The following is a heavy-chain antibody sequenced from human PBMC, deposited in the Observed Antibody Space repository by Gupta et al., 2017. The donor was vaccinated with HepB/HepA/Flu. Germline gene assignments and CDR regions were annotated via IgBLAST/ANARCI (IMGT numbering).Heavy chain of an antibody. CDR1: GFTFGDYA. V-gene: IGHV3-49*04. D-gene: IGHD3-22*01. CDR3: TRDIPDGSGYYSLGFDY. Sequence: EVQLVESGGGLVQPGRSLRLSCTASGFTFGDYAMSWVRQAPGKGLEWVGFIRSKAYGGTTEYAASVKGRFTISRDDSKSIAYLQMNSLKTEDTAVYYCTRDIPDGSGYYSLGFDYWGQGTLVTVSS. J-gene: IGHJ4*02. CDR2: IRSKAYGGTT.